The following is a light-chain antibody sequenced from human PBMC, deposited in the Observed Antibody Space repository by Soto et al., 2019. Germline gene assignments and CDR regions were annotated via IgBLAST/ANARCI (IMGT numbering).Light chain of an antibody. CDR2: AND. CDR1: SSNIGAGFD. CDR3: QSYDNSLPAYF. V-gene: IGLV1-40*01. Sequence: QSVLTQPPSVSGAPGQRLTISCAGTSSNIGAGFDVHWYQQLPGTAPKLLIYANDDRPSGVPDRFSGSTSGTSASLAITGLQAEDAADYYCQSYDNSLPAYFFGGGTKLTVL. J-gene: IGLJ2*01.